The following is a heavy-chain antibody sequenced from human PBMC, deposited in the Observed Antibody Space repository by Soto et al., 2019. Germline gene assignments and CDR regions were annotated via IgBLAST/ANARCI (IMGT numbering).Heavy chain of an antibody. V-gene: IGHV4-39*01. CDR3: ARKVVAVTSLFDY. J-gene: IGHJ4*02. D-gene: IGHD2-15*01. CDR1: GGSISSSSYY. CDR2: IYYSGST. Sequence: QLQLQESGPGLVKPSETLSLTCTVSGGSISSSSYYWGWIRQPPGKGLEWIGSIYYSGSTYYNPSLKSRVTISVDTSKNQFSLKLSSVTAADTAVYYCARKVVAVTSLFDYWGQGTLVTVSS.